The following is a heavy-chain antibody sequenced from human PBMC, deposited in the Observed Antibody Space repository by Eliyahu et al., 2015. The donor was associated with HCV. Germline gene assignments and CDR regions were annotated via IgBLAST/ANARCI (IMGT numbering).Heavy chain of an antibody. CDR2: IRYDGSNK. D-gene: IGHD6-6*01. CDR3: AKDRIAARSYLDY. J-gene: IGHJ4*02. Sequence: QVQLVESGGGVVQPGGSLRLSCAASGFTFXSYGMHWVRQAPGKGLEWVAFIRYDGSNKYYADSVKGRFTISRDNSKNTLYLQMNSLRAEDTAVYYCAKDRIAARSYLDYWGQGTLVTVSS. V-gene: IGHV3-30*02. CDR1: GFTFXSYG.